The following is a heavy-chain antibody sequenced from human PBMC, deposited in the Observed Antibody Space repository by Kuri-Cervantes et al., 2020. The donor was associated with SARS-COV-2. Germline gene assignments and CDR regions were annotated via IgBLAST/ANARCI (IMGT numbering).Heavy chain of an antibody. Sequence: GGSLRLSFAASGFSFSDAWMSWVRQAPGRGLEWVSSISSSSSYINYADSVKGRFTISRDNAKNSLYLQMHSLRAEDTAVYYCARDRYSNLFDYWGQGTLVTVSS. CDR2: ISSSSSYI. CDR3: ARDRYSNLFDY. D-gene: IGHD4-11*01. V-gene: IGHV3-21*01. J-gene: IGHJ4*02. CDR1: GFSFSDAW.